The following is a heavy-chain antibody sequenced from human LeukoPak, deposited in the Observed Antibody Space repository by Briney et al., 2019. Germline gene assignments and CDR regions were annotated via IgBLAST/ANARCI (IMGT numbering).Heavy chain of an antibody. CDR2: ISYDGSNK. CDR1: GFTFSSYA. Sequence: PGRSLRLSCAASGFTFSSYAMHWVRQAPGKGLEWVAVISYDGSNKYYADSVKGRFTISRHNSKNTLYLQMNSLRAEDTAVYYCARGDPEKGWYSSSCPPVWGQGTTVTVSS. V-gene: IGHV3-30*14. CDR3: ARGDPEKGWYSSSCPPV. D-gene: IGHD6-13*01. J-gene: IGHJ6*02.